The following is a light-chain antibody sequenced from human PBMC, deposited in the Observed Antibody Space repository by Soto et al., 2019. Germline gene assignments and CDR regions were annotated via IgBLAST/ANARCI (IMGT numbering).Light chain of an antibody. CDR3: SSYTSSTTGV. CDR2: DVS. Sequence: QSALTQPASVSGSPGQSITISCTGTSSDVGGYNFVSWYQQHPGKAPKLIIYDVSNRPSGVSNRFSGSKSGNTASLTISGLQAEDEADYYCSSYTSSTTGVFGGETQLTVL. J-gene: IGLJ3*02. V-gene: IGLV2-14*03. CDR1: SSDVGGYNF.